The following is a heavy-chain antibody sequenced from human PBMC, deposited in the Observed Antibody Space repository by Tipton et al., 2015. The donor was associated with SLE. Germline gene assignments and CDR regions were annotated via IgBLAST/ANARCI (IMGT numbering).Heavy chain of an antibody. J-gene: IGHJ4*02. D-gene: IGHD3-3*01. CDR2: IYYSGST. Sequence: LRLSCTVSGGSISSGGYYWSWIRQHPGKGLEWIGYIYYSGSTNYNPSLKSRVTISVDTSKNQFSLKLSSVTAADTAVYYCARALGPTIFGVGYWGQGTLVTVSS. V-gene: IGHV4-61*08. CDR3: ARALGPTIFGVGY. CDR1: GGSISSGGYY.